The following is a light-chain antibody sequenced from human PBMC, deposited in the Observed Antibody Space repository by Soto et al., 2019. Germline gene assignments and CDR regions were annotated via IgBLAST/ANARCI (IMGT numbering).Light chain of an antibody. V-gene: IGKV3-15*01. Sequence: EIGRTQSPATLSVSPGERATLSCRASQGVTISLAWYKQNPGQAPRLLIYGASASATGIPARFSGSGSGTDITLTISSLQPEDFAVYYCQQYNNRPRTFGQGTKVDIK. CDR3: QQYNNRPRT. CDR1: QGVTIS. J-gene: IGKJ1*01. CDR2: GAS.